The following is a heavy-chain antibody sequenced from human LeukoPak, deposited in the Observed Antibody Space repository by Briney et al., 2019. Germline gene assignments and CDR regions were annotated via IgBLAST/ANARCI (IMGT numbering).Heavy chain of an antibody. Sequence: PGGSLRLSCAASGFTFSSYGMHWVRQAPGKGLEWVAVISYDGSNKYYADSVKGRFTISRDNSKNTLYLQMGSLRAEDMAVYYCASSSNWNPAFDIWGQGTMVTVSS. CDR3: ASSSNWNPAFDI. CDR2: ISYDGSNK. J-gene: IGHJ3*02. V-gene: IGHV3-30*03. D-gene: IGHD1-1*01. CDR1: GFTFSSYG.